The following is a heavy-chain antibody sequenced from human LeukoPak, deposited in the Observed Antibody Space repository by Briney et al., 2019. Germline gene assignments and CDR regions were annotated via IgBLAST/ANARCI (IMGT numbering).Heavy chain of an antibody. D-gene: IGHD3-10*01. CDR1: GFAFSSYG. J-gene: IGHJ4*02. V-gene: IGHV3-33*01. CDR3: ARDNYYGSGRPVDY. CDR2: IWYDGGNK. Sequence: GSLRLSCAASGFAFSSYGMHWVRQAPGKGLEWVAVIWYDGGNKYYAGSVKGRFTISRDNHKNMLYLQMNSLRAEDTAVYFCARDNYYGSGRPVDYWGQGTLVTVSS.